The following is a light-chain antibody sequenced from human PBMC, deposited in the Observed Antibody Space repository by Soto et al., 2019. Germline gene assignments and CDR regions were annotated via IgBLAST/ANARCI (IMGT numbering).Light chain of an antibody. CDR3: LQYDSYSGT. Sequence: DIQMTQSPSTLSAFVGDRVTITCRASQSISSWLAWYQQKPGKAPKLLIYKASTLESGVPSRFSGSGSGTEFTLAISSLQPDDFGTYYCLQYDSYSGTFGQGTKVEIK. J-gene: IGKJ1*01. CDR2: KAS. V-gene: IGKV1-5*03. CDR1: QSISSW.